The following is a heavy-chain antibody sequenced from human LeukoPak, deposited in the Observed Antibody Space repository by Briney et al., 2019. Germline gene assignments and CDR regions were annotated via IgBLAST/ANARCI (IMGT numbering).Heavy chain of an antibody. CDR3: APAGGYCSRTSCYFDY. CDR2: INPNSGGT. D-gene: IGHD2-2*01. Sequence: VSVKVSCKASGYTFTGYYMHWVRQAPGQGLEWMGWINPNSGGTNYAQKFQGRVTMTRDTSISTAYMELSRLRSDDTAVYYCAPAGGYCSRTSCYFDYWGQGTLVTVSS. J-gene: IGHJ4*02. V-gene: IGHV1-2*02. CDR1: GYTFTGYY.